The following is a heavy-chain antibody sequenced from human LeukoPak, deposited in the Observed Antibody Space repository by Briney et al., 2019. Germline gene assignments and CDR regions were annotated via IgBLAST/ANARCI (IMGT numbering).Heavy chain of an antibody. V-gene: IGHV1-69*04. J-gene: IGHJ4*02. CDR1: GGTFSNYA. CDR3: AKASRDLGYYFDY. CDR2: IIPILGIA. Sequence: SVKVSCKASGGTFSNYAISWVRQAPGQGLEWMGRIIPILGIANYAQKFQGRVTITADKSTSTAYMELSSLRSEDTAVYYCAKASRDLGYYFDYWGQGTLVTVSS. D-gene: IGHD3-16*01.